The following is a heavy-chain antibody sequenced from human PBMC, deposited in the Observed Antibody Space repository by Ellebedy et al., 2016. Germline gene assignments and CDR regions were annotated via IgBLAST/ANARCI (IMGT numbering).Heavy chain of an antibody. CDR1: GFTFSRHA. Sequence: GGSLRLXXAASGFTFSRHAMHWVRQAPGKGLEWVARIKYDGTYTAYADSMKGRFTISRDNAKNTLYLQMNSLRADDTAVYYCVRDRLTVTDYFHHWGQGTLVTVSS. CDR2: IKYDGTYT. D-gene: IGHD4-17*01. CDR3: VRDRLTVTDYFHH. V-gene: IGHV3-74*01. J-gene: IGHJ4*02.